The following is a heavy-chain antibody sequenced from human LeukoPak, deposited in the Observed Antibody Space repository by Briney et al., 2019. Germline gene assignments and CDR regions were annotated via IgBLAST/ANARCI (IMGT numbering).Heavy chain of an antibody. CDR1: GYPISSGDY. CDR2: IYHSGST. Sequence: PSETLSLTCAVSGYPISSGDYWGWIRLPPGKGLEWIGSIYHSGSTYYNPSLKSRVTISVDTSKRQFSLTLSSVTAADTAVYYCARNRSEPLGNGGSFDSWGQGTLVTVSS. J-gene: IGHJ4*02. V-gene: IGHV4-38-2*01. CDR3: ARNRSEPLGNGGSFDS. D-gene: IGHD3-16*01.